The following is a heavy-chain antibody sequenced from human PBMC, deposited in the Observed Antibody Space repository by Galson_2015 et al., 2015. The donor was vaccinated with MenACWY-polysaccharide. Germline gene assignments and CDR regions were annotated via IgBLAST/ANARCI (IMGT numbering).Heavy chain of an antibody. D-gene: IGHD5-24*01. V-gene: IGHV5-51*01. J-gene: IGHJ3*01. CDR3: ARRLARDGFNFRDGGALDF. CDR1: GYRFSSYW. Sequence: QSGAEVKKPGESLKISCKGSGYRFSSYWIAWVRQMPGKGLEWMGIIYPGDSDTRYSESFQGQVTISADTSIGSAYMQWSSLKASDAAIYFCARRLARDGFNFRDGGALDFWGQGTTVTVS. CDR2: IYPGDSDT.